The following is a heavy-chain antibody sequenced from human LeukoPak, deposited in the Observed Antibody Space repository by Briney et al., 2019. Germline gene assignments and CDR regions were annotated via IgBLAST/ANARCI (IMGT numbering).Heavy chain of an antibody. CDR1: GFTFSSYW. CDR2: ISSDLSNT. Sequence: GGSLRLACAASGFTFSSYWMGWVGHAAGKGMVWVSHISSDLSNTMYADCVKGRFTISRENAKNTMYLQMNSLRAEDPAVYYCARAHLAVAGSPPYYWGPGTLVTVSS. CDR3: ARAHLAVAGSPPYY. J-gene: IGHJ4*02. V-gene: IGHV3-74*03. D-gene: IGHD6-19*01.